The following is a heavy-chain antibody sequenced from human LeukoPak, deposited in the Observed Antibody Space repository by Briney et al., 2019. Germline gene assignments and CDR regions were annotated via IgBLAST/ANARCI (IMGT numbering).Heavy chain of an antibody. J-gene: IGHJ4*02. CDR1: GYSISSAYY. V-gene: IGHV4-38-2*02. D-gene: IGHD6-6*01. CDR3: ARSIYGVGPFDY. Sequence: SETLSLTCTVSGYSISSAYYWGWIRQPPGRGLEWIGNIYHSGSTYYNPSLKSRVSILVDTSKNQFSLKLSSVTAADTAVYYCARSIYGVGPFDYWGQGTLVTVFS. CDR2: IYHSGST.